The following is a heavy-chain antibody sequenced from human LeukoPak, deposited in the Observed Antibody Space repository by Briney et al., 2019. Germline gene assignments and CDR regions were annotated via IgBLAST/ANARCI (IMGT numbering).Heavy chain of an antibody. V-gene: IGHV4-39*01. Sequence: KTSETLSLTCTVSGGSINNRNFYWGWLRQPPGKGLEWIGSIYYSGSTYYNPSLKSRVTISVDTSKNQFSLKLSSVTAADTAVYYCASLYSGSYPHYWGQGTLVTVSS. D-gene: IGHD1-26*01. CDR1: GGSINNRNFY. CDR2: IYYSGST. CDR3: ASLYSGSYPHY. J-gene: IGHJ4*02.